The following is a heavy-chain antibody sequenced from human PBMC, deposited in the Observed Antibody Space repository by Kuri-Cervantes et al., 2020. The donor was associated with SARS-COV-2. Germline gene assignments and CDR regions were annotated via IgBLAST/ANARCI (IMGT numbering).Heavy chain of an antibody. CDR2: INHSGST. Sequence: GSLRLSCAVYGGSFSGYYWSWIRQPPGKGLEWIGEINHSGSTNYSPSLKSRVTISVDTSKNQFSLKLSSVTAADTAVYYCARKMDTAMVIDYWGQGTLVTVSS. D-gene: IGHD5-18*01. CDR3: ARKMDTAMVIDY. V-gene: IGHV4-34*01. J-gene: IGHJ4*02. CDR1: GGSFSGYY.